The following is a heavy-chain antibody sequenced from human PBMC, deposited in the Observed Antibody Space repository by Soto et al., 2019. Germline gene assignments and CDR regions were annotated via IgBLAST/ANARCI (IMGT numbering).Heavy chain of an antibody. D-gene: IGHD5-18*01. J-gene: IGHJ4*02. V-gene: IGHV3-48*02. CDR2: ISSSTGVI. Sequence: GGSLRLSCEASGFTFSSYNMNWVRQAPGKGLEWVSYISSSTGVIYYADSVKGRFTVSRDNAQNSLYLQMNGLRDEDTAVYYCARGRGYSYGKIDYWGQGTLVTVSS. CDR3: ARGRGYSYGKIDY. CDR1: GFTFSSYN.